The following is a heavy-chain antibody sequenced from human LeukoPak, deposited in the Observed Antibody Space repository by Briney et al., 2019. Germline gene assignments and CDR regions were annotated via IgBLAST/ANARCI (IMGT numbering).Heavy chain of an antibody. CDR1: GYSISSDCY. D-gene: IGHD3-22*01. J-gene: IGHJ4*02. CDR3: ARAPRDSNGYYTRSFDS. V-gene: IGHV4-38-2*02. CDR2: IYHSGYT. Sequence: PSETLSLTCSVSGYSISSDCYWAWIRQPPGQGLEWIGGIYHSGYTYYYPSLKSRVTLSVDTSKNQFSLRLSSVTAADTAVYYCARAPRDSNGYYTRSFDSWGQGTLVIVSS.